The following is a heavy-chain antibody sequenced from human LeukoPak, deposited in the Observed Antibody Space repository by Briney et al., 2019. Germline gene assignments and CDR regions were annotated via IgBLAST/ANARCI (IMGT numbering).Heavy chain of an antibody. Sequence: SETLSLTCTVSGGSISSYYWSWIRQPPGKGLEWIGYIYYSGSTNYNPSLKSRVTISVDTSKNQFSLKLSSVTAADTAVYYCARDFPYCSGGSCLLWWSQGTLVTVSS. D-gene: IGHD2-15*01. J-gene: IGHJ4*02. CDR3: ARDFPYCSGGSCLLW. CDR1: GGSISSYY. V-gene: IGHV4-59*01. CDR2: IYYSGST.